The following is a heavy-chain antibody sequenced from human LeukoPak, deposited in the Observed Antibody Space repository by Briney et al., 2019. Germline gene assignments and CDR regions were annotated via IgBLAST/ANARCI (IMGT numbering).Heavy chain of an antibody. Sequence: SETLSLTCTVSGGSISSYYWSWIRQPAGKGLEWIGRIYTSGSTNYNPSLKSRVTMSVDTSKNQFSLKLSSVTAADTAVYYCARAYCTNGVCSACYFDYWGQGTLVTVSS. J-gene: IGHJ4*02. V-gene: IGHV4-4*07. CDR2: IYTSGST. D-gene: IGHD2-8*01. CDR1: GGSISSYY. CDR3: ARAYCTNGVCSACYFDY.